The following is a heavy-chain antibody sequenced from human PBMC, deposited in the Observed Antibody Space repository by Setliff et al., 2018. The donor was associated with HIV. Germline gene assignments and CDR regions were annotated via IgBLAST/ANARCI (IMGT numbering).Heavy chain of an antibody. D-gene: IGHD6-13*01. V-gene: IGHV1-69*10. CDR1: GGTFSRYA. CDR2: IIPILGIP. CDR3: ASSRHPVASFDY. Sequence: SVKVSCKASGGTFSRYAITWVRQAPGQGPEWMGGIIPILGIPNYTQKFQGRVTITADKSTSIAYMELSSLISEDTAVYYCASSRHPVASFDYWGQGTLVTVSS. J-gene: IGHJ4*02.